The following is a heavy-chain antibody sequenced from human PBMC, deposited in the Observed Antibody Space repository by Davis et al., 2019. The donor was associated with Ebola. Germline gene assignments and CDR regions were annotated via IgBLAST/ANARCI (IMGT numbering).Heavy chain of an antibody. Sequence: AASVKVSCKASGGTFSSYAISWVRQAPGQGLEWMGRIIPILGIANYAQKFQGRVTITADKSTSTAYMELSSLRSEDTAVYYCARDRGYSYGYHSWGQGTLVTVSS. CDR1: GGTFSSYA. CDR2: IIPILGIA. CDR3: ARDRGYSYGYHS. V-gene: IGHV1-69*04. D-gene: IGHD5-18*01. J-gene: IGHJ4*02.